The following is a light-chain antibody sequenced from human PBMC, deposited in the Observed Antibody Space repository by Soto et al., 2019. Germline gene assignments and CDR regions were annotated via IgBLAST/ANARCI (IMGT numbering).Light chain of an antibody. V-gene: IGLV4-69*01. J-gene: IGLJ2*01. CDR1: SGHSDDG. CDR3: QTWDTVVV. Sequence: QLVLTQSPSASASLGASVKLTCTLSSGHSDDGIAWHQQQPDKGPRYLMKLNRDGSHNKGDGIPDRFSGSISGAERYLIISSLQSDDEADYYCQTWDTVVVFGGGTKLTVL. CDR2: LNRDGSH.